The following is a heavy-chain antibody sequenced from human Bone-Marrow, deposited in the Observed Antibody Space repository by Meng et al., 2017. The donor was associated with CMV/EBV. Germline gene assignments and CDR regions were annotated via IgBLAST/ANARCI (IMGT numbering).Heavy chain of an antibody. D-gene: IGHD3-3*01. CDR1: GFTFSNAW. CDR2: IKSKTDGGTT. V-gene: IGHV3-15*01. Sequence: GESLKISCAASGFTFSNAWMSWVRQAPGKGLEWVGRIKSKTDGGTTDYAAPVKGRFTISRDDSKNTLYLQMNSLKTEDTAVYYCTTAPLLSRRITIFGEDYWGQGTLVIVSS. CDR3: TTAPLLSRRITIFGEDY. J-gene: IGHJ4*02.